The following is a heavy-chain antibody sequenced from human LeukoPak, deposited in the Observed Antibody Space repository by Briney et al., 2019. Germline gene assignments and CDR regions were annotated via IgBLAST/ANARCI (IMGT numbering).Heavy chain of an antibody. Sequence: SETLSLTCTVSGGSISDYYWSWIRQPPGKGLEWIGYIYYSGNTNYNPSLKSRVTTSVDTPKNQFPLKLSSVTAADTAIYYCARGRYFDLWGQGTLVTVSS. CDR2: IYYSGNT. J-gene: IGHJ4*02. D-gene: IGHD3-9*01. CDR3: ARGRYFDL. V-gene: IGHV4-59*01. CDR1: GGSISDYY.